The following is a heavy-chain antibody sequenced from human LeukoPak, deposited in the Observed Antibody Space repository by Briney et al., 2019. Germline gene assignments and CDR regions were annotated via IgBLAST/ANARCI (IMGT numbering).Heavy chain of an antibody. CDR2: ISSNGDSA. CDR3: ARDRGGKYMYLQH. D-gene: IGHD1-26*01. CDR1: GFTFDDYG. V-gene: IGHV3-20*04. Sequence: GGCLRLSCAASGFTFDDYGMSWVRQAPGRGLEWVSGISSNGDSAGSADSVKGRFTISRDNAKNSLFLQMNSLRAEDTALYYCARDRGGKYMYLQHWGQGTLVTVSS. J-gene: IGHJ1*01.